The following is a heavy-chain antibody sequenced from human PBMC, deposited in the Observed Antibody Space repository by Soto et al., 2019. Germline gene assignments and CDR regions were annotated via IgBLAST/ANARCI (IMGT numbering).Heavy chain of an antibody. Sequence: ASVKVSCKASGYTFTGYYMHWVRQAPGQGLEWMGWINPNSGGTSYAQKFQGWVTMTRDTSISTAYMELSRLRSDDTAVYYCARGWSNPDPTFYYGMDVWGQGTTVTVSS. CDR3: ARGWSNPDPTFYYGMDV. J-gene: IGHJ6*02. D-gene: IGHD2-8*02. CDR2: INPNSGGT. V-gene: IGHV1-2*04. CDR1: GYTFTGYY.